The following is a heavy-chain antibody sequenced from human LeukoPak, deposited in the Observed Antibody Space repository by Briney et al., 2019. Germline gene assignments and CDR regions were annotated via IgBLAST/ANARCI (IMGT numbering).Heavy chain of an antibody. J-gene: IGHJ6*02. CDR3: ARIYSGSYGYYYYGMDV. V-gene: IGHV4-59*08. CDR1: GGSISSYY. Sequence: SETLSLTCTVSGGSISSYYWSWIRQPPGKGLEWIGYIYYSGSTNYNPYLKSRVTIPVDTSKNQFSLKLSSVTAADTAVYYCARIYSGSYGYYYYGMDVWGQGTTVTVSS. CDR2: IYYSGST. D-gene: IGHD1-26*01.